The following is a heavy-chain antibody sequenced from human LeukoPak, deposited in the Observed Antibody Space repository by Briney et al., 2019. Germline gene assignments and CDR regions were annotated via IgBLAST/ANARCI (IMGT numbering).Heavy chain of an antibody. CDR1: GGSFSGDY. D-gene: IGHD5-12*01. CDR2: INDSGST. CDR3: AKARGANWYFDL. V-gene: IGHV4-34*01. J-gene: IGHJ2*01. Sequence: PSETLSLTCAVYGGSFSGDYLGWIRQPPEKGLEYIGEINDSGSTSYNPSLKSRVTISVDRPRNQVSLKLNSVTAADTAVYFCAKARGANWYFDLWGRGTLVTVSS.